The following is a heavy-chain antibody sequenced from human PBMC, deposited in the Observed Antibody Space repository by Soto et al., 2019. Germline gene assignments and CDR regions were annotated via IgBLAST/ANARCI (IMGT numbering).Heavy chain of an antibody. D-gene: IGHD6-19*01. CDR1: GYSFSAYA. CDR3: ARTIAVAGIGYYFDY. Sequence: XSVKVSCKASGYSFSAYAISWVRQAPGQGLEWLGRISTYNGNTNYGHILQGRVALTTDTSTNTAFMELRSLGSDDTATYYCARTIAVAGIGYYFDYWGQGTLVTVSS. V-gene: IGHV1-18*04. CDR2: ISTYNGNT. J-gene: IGHJ4*02.